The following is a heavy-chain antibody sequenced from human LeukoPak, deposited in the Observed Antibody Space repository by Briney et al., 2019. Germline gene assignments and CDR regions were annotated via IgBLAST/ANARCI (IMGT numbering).Heavy chain of an antibody. V-gene: IGHV5-10-1*01. J-gene: IGHJ4*02. D-gene: IGHD3-10*01. Sequence: GESLRISCKGSGYRFTSFWISWVRQMPGKGLEWMGRIDPSDSYTKYSPSFQGHVTIAADKSISTAYLQWSSLKTSDTAMYYCARQRGFDNWGQGTLVTVSS. CDR2: IDPSDSYT. CDR3: ARQRGFDN. CDR1: GYRFTSFW.